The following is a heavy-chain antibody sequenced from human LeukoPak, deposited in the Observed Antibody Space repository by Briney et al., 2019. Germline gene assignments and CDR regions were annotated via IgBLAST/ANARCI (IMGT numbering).Heavy chain of an antibody. J-gene: IGHJ4*02. CDR1: GFTFSSYW. CDR3: ARAGYYYDSSGYYLFDY. V-gene: IGHV3-74*01. CDR2: INSDGSST. D-gene: IGHD3-22*01. Sequence: GGSLRLSCAASGFTFSSYWMHWVRQAPGKGLVWVSRINSDGSSTSYADSVKGRFTISRDNAKNTLYLQMNSLRAEDTAVYYCARAGYYYDSSGYYLFDYWGQGTLVTVSS.